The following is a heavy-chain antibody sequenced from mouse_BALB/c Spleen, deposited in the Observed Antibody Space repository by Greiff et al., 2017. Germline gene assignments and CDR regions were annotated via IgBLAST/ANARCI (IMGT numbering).Heavy chain of an antibody. Sequence: DVKLVESGGGLVKPGGSLKLSCAASGFAFSSYDMSWVRQTPEKRLEWVAYISSGGGSTYYPDTVKGRFTISRDNAKNTLYLQMSSLRSEDTAMYYCARGWGMIPFAYWGQGTLVTVSA. CDR1: GFAFSSYD. V-gene: IGHV5-12-1*01. CDR3: ARGWGMIPFAY. CDR2: ISSGGGST. J-gene: IGHJ3*01. D-gene: IGHD2-4*01.